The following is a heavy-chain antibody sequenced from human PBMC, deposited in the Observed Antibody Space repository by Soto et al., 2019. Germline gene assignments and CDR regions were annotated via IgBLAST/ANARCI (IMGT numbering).Heavy chain of an antibody. CDR1: GFTFSSYA. CDR2: ISGSGGST. J-gene: IGHJ1*01. Sequence: EVQLLESGGGLVQPGGSLRLSCAASGFTFSSYAMSWVRQAPGKGLEWVSAISGSGGSTYYADSVKGRFTISRDNSKNTLYLQMNSLRAEDTAVYYCAEGLDCSGGSCYSRPPPGFQHWGQGTLVTVSS. CDR3: AEGLDCSGGSCYSRPPPGFQH. D-gene: IGHD2-15*01. V-gene: IGHV3-23*01.